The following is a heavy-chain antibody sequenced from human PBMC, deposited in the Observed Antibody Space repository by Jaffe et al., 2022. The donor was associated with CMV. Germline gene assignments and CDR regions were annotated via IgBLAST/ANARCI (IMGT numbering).Heavy chain of an antibody. CDR3: ARDHRYPSSSGHFDY. CDR2: ISSSSSYI. Sequence: EVQLVESGGGLVKPGGSLRLSCAASGFTFSSYSMNWVRQAPGKGLEWVSSISSSSSYIYYADSVKGRFTISRDNAKNSLYLQMNSLRAEDTAVYYCARDHRYPSSSGHFDYWGQGTLVTVSS. D-gene: IGHD6-13*01. J-gene: IGHJ4*02. CDR1: GFTFSSYS. V-gene: IGHV3-21*01.